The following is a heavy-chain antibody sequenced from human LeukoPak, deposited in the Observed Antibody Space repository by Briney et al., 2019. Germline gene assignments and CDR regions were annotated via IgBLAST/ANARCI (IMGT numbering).Heavy chain of an antibody. CDR1: GFTFSNYG. V-gene: IGHV3-30*03. D-gene: IGHD6-25*01. CDR2: ISYDEGDK. J-gene: IGHJ6*02. Sequence: GGSLRLSCAASGFTFSNYGMHWVRQAPGKGLEWVAVISYDEGDKYYADSVKGRFTISRDNSKNTLYLQMNSLRPEDTAVYYFPGGVLAAPKPASYGLAVGAKGPRSPSP. CDR3: PGGVLAAPKPASYGLAV.